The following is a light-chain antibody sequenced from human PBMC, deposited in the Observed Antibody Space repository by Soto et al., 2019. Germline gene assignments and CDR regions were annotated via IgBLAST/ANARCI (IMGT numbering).Light chain of an antibody. CDR2: EVT. Sequence: SALAQPASVSGSPGQSITISCAGTSSDIGAYNYVSWYQQHPGKAPKLMIYEVTNRPSGVSNRFSGSKSGNTASLTISGLQAEDEADYYCSSYSSTSTLYVFGTGTKVTVL. CDR3: SSYSSTSTLYV. CDR1: SSDIGAYNY. V-gene: IGLV2-14*01. J-gene: IGLJ1*01.